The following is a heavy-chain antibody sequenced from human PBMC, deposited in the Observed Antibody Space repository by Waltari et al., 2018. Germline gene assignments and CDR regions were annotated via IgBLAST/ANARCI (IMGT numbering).Heavy chain of an antibody. J-gene: IGHJ3*02. CDR2: ISHSGST. Sequence: QVQLQESGPGLVKPSEPLSLTCAVSGYSISSGYYWGWIRQPPGKGLEWIGSISHSGSTYYNPSLKSRVTISVDTSKNQFSLKLSSVTAADTAVYYCARSLTTVVNAFDIWGQGTMVTVSS. CDR1: GYSISSGYY. V-gene: IGHV4-38-2*01. D-gene: IGHD4-17*01. CDR3: ARSLTTVVNAFDI.